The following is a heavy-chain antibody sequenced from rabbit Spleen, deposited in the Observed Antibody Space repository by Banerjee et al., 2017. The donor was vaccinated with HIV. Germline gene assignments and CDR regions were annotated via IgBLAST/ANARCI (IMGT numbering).Heavy chain of an antibody. CDR2: ISTDGNT. V-gene: IGHV1S28*01. Sequence: LEESGGGLVTPGGALTLSCKASGLDFSSYSMCWFRQAPGKGLEWIGYISTDGNTYYATWAKGRFTIASNTNQNTVTLQMTSLTAADTATYFCARRDSVVGWSFNLWGPGTLVTVS. D-gene: IGHD1-1*01. CDR1: GLDFSSYS. CDR3: ARRDSVVGWSFNL. J-gene: IGHJ4*01.